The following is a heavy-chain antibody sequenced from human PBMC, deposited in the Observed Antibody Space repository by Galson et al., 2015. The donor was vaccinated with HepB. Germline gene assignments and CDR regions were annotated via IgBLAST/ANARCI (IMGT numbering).Heavy chain of an antibody. CDR3: ARIYCSSTSCYSGWFDP. Sequence: TLSLTCAVYGGSFSGYYWSWIRQPPGKGLEWIGEINHSGSTNYNPSLKSRVTISVDTSKNQFSLKLSSVTAADTAVYYCARIYCSSTSCYSGWFDPWGQGTLVTVSS. J-gene: IGHJ5*02. CDR2: INHSGST. CDR1: GGSFSGYY. V-gene: IGHV4-34*01. D-gene: IGHD2-2*02.